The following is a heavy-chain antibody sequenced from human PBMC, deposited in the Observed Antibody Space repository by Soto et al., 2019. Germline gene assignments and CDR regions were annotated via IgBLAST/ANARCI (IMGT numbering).Heavy chain of an antibody. CDR3: AAVTQPPLLRYFDWSPYNWFDP. CDR1: GFTFTSSA. J-gene: IGHJ5*02. D-gene: IGHD3-9*01. Sequence: SVKVSCKASGFTFTSSAVQWVRQARGQRLEWIGWIVVGSSNANYAQKFQERVTITRDMSTSTAYMELSSLRSEDTAVYYCAAVTQPPLLRYFDWSPYNWFDPWGQGTLVTVPQ. V-gene: IGHV1-58*01. CDR2: IVVGSSNA.